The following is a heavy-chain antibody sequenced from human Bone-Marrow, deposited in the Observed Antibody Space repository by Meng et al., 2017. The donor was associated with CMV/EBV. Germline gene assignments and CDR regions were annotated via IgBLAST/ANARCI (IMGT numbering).Heavy chain of an antibody. V-gene: IGHV3-7*01. CDR2: IKQDGSEK. D-gene: IGHD3-3*01. CDR3: AREPMNYDFWSGYSDYYYGMDV. Sequence: GESLKISCAASGFTFSSYWMSWVRQAPGKGLEWVANIKQDGSEKYYVDSVKGRFTISRDNAKNSLYLQMNSLRAEDTAVYYCAREPMNYDFWSGYSDYYYGMDVWGQGTTVTVYS. CDR1: GFTFSSYW. J-gene: IGHJ6*02.